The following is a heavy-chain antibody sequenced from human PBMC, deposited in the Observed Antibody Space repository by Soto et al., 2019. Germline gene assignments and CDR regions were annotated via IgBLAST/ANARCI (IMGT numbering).Heavy chain of an antibody. D-gene: IGHD5-18*01. J-gene: IGHJ5*02. CDR3: ASLWGRQLWLPPP. V-gene: IGHV3-48*03. CDR2: VSPDGSAV. Sequence: HPGGSLRLSCSGSGFTFSNYEMSWVRQAPGKGLEWVSSVSPDGSAVFYADSVKGRFTISRDNAKSSLYLRMNSLRAEDTAVYYCASLWGRQLWLPPPWGQGTLVTVSS. CDR1: GFTFSNYE.